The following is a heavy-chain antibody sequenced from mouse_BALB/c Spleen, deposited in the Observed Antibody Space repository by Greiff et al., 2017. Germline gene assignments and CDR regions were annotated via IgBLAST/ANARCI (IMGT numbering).Heavy chain of an antibody. J-gene: IGHJ2*01. CDR1: GYSITSDYA. CDR3: ARDYYGSSYHFDY. CDR2: ISYSGST. D-gene: IGHD1-1*01. Sequence: VQLQESGPGLVKPSQSLSLTCTVTGYSITSDYAWNWIRQFPGNKLEWMGYISYSGSTSYNPSLKSRISITRDTSKNQFFLQLNSVTTEDTATYYCARDYYGSSYHFDYWGQGTTLTVSS. V-gene: IGHV3-2*02.